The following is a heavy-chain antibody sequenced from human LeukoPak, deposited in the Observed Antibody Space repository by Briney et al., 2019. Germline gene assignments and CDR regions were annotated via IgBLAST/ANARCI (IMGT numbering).Heavy chain of an antibody. V-gene: IGHV3-23*01. D-gene: IGHD3-10*01. CDR3: AKGVRITMVRGAFDI. Sequence: GGSLRLSCAASGFTFSSYAMSWVRQAPGKGLEWVSAISGNGGYTYYADSVKGRFTISRDNAKNSLYLQMNSLRAEDTALYYCAKGVRITMVRGAFDIWGQGTMVTVSS. CDR1: GFTFSSYA. J-gene: IGHJ3*02. CDR2: ISGNGGYT.